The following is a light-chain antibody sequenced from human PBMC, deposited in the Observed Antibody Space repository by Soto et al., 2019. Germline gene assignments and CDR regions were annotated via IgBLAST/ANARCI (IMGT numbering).Light chain of an antibody. CDR1: QSISSW. CDR2: AAS. V-gene: IGKV1-5*01. CDR3: QQVSDYSWR. J-gene: IGKJ1*01. Sequence: GDRATITCRDSQSISSWLAWYQQKPGKAPKLLIYAASILESGVPSRFSGSGSGTEFTLTISSLQPEDFAAYYCQQVSDYSWRFGRGTKVDIK.